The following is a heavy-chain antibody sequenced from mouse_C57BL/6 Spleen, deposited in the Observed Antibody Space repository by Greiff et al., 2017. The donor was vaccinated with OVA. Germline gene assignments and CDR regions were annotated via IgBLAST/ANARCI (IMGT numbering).Heavy chain of an antibody. Sequence: EVKLVESGGDLVKPGGSLKLSCAASGFSFSSYGMSWVRQTPDKRLEWVATISSGGSYTYYPDSVKGRFTISRDNAKNTLYLQMSSLKSEDTAMYYCARRVGTGAMDYWGQGTSVTVSS. CDR2: ISSGGSYT. J-gene: IGHJ4*01. CDR1: GFSFSSYG. V-gene: IGHV5-6*02. CDR3: ARRVGTGAMDY. D-gene: IGHD4-1*01.